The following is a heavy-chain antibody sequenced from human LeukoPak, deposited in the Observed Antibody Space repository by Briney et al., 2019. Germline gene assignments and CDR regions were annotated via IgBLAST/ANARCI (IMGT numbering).Heavy chain of an antibody. CDR2: ISYDGSNK. CDR3: ARSMTYYDFWSGYYKRSWFDY. V-gene: IGHV3-30*04. CDR1: GFTFSSYA. Sequence: GGSLRLSCAASGFTFSSYAMHWVRQAPGMGLEWVAFISYDGSNKYYTDSVKGRFTISRDNSKNTLDLQMNSLRAEDTAVYYCARSMTYYDFWSGYYKRSWFDYWGQGTLVTVSS. D-gene: IGHD3-3*01. J-gene: IGHJ4*02.